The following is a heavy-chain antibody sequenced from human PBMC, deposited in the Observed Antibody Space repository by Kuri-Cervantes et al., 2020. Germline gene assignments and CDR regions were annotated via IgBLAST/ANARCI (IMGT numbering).Heavy chain of an antibody. J-gene: IGHJ4*02. CDR1: GYTFTSYD. CDR2: MNPNSGNT. V-gene: IGHV1-8*01. CDR3: ARGPPAAAGTLNY. D-gene: IGHD6-13*01. Sequence: ASVNVSCKASGYTFTSYDINWVRQATGHGLEWMGWMNPNSGNTGYAQKFQGRVTMTRNTSISTAYMELSSLRSEDTAVYYCARGPPAAAGTLNYWGQGTLVTVSS.